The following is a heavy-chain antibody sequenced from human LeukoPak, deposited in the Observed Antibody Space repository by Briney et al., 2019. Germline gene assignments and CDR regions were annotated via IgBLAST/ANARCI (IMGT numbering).Heavy chain of an antibody. CDR3: ARASITMIVVVPDDY. D-gene: IGHD3-22*01. CDR1: GYTFTSYG. V-gene: IGHV1-18*01. J-gene: IGHJ4*02. CDR2: ISAYNGNT. Sequence: ASVKVSCKASGYTFTSYGISWVRQAPGQGLEWMGWISAYNGNTNYAQKLQGRVTMTTDTSTSTAYMELRSLRSDDTAVYYCARASITMIVVVPDDYWGRGTLVTVSS.